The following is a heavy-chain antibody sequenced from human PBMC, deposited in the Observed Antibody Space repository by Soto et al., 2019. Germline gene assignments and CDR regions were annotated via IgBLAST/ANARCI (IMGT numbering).Heavy chain of an antibody. J-gene: IGHJ4*02. CDR3: AKSLNTATSFDY. CDR2: ISVTGDT. V-gene: IGHV3-23*01. CDR1: GFTFISYA. Sequence: GGSLSLSCAASGFTFISYAMNWVRQAPGKGPEWVSLISVTGDTYYADSVKGRFTISRDNSKNTLFLQMNSLRAEDTAVYYCAKSLNTATSFDYWGQGTLVTVSS.